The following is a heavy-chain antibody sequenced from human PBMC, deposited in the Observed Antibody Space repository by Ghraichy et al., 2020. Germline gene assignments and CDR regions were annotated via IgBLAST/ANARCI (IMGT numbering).Heavy chain of an antibody. J-gene: IGHJ6*02. Sequence: ASVKVSCKASGYTFTSYYMHWVRQAPGQGLEWMGIINPSGGSTSYAQKFEGRVTMTRDTSTSTVYMDLSSLRSEDTAVYYCARAGRGSCMDVWGQGTTVTVSS. CDR1: GYTFTSYY. V-gene: IGHV1-46*01. CDR3: ARAGRGSCMDV. CDR2: INPSGGST. D-gene: IGHD2-15*01.